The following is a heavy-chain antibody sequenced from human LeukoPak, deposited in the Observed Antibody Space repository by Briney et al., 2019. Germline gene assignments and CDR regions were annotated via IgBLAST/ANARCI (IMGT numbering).Heavy chain of an antibody. J-gene: IGHJ4*02. CDR2: TYYRSKWYY. V-gene: IGHV6-1*01. CDR3: ARSAAGTIDY. CDR1: GDSVSDNSAT. Sequence: SQNLSLTCDISGDSVSDNSATWNWIRQSPSRGLEWLGRTYYRSKWYYGYAVSVKSRITINPDTSKNQFSLQLNSVTPEDTAVYYCARSAAGTIDYWGQGTLVTVSS. D-gene: IGHD6-13*01.